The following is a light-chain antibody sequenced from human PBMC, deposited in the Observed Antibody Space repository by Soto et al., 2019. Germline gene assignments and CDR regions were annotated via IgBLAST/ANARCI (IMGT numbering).Light chain of an antibody. CDR2: KAT. CDR1: QRIDTW. Sequence: DIQMTQSHSILSASVGDRVTITCRASQRIDTWLAGYQQKPGTAPKLLIYKATILQSGVPSSFSGSGSGTEFTLAMSSLGPDEFANYSCQQYETFSPWTFGQGTKVE. V-gene: IGKV1-5*03. CDR3: QQYETFSPWT. J-gene: IGKJ1*01.